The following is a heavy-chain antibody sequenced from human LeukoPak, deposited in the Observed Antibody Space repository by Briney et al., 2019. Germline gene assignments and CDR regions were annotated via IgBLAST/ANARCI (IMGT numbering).Heavy chain of an antibody. D-gene: IGHD3-10*01. CDR2: INPINGAT. V-gene: IGHV1-2*02. CDR1: GYIFTDFY. J-gene: IGHJ4*02. CDR3: ARSLSVTRGLITTMLGY. Sequence: GASVKVSCKTSGYIFTDFYLHWVRQAPGQGLEWMGWINPINGATSYARTFRGRVNMARDTSTSTSYMELSSLGSDDTAVYYCARSLSVTRGLITTMLGYWGQGTLVTVSS.